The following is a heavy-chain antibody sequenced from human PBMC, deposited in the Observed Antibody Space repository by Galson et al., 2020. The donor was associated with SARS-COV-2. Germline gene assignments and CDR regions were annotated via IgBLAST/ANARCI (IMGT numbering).Heavy chain of an antibody. V-gene: IGHV3-21*01. J-gene: IGHJ2*01. CDR3: ARDKGSGFQMHWYFDL. D-gene: IGHD3-22*01. Sequence: GGSLRLSCAASGFNFRDHNMIWVRQAPGKGLEWVSSIAGSGPYIYYADSLKGRFTISRDNAKNSLYLQLNSLRDEDTAVYYCARDKGSGFQMHWYFDLWGRGTLVSVSS. CDR2: IAGSGPYI. CDR1: GFNFRDHN.